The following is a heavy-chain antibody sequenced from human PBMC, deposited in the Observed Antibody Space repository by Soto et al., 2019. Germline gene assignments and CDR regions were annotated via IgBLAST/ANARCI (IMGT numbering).Heavy chain of an antibody. J-gene: IGHJ6*02. CDR2: IWSDGSNK. Sequence: GGSLRLSCVASGFTFSSYGMHWVRQVPGKGLEWVAIIWSDGSNKYNADSVKGRSTISRDNSQNTLYLQMNSLRAEDTAVYYCARPNYYASGGYAGPGDGMDVWGQGTTVTV. D-gene: IGHD3-22*01. CDR1: GFTFSSYG. CDR3: ARPNYYASGGYAGPGDGMDV. V-gene: IGHV3-33*01.